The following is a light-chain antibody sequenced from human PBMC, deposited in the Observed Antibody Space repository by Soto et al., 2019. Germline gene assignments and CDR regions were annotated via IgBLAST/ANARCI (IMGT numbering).Light chain of an antibody. V-gene: IGKV3-11*01. CDR3: QVRDVWPS. CDR2: DAS. CDR1: QGVGTS. Sequence: IVLTQSPVTLALSPGERAVLSCRASQGVGTSLAWYQHKPGQAPRLFIYDASKRAPGIPARFSGSGSGTDFTLTISSLEPEDIAVDYCQVRDVWPSFGQGTKVEIK. J-gene: IGKJ1*01.